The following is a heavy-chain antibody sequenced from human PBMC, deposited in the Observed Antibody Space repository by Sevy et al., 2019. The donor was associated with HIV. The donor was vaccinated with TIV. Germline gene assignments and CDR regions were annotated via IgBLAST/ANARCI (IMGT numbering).Heavy chain of an antibody. J-gene: IGHJ5*02. Sequence: SETLSLTCAVSDGSISSGDYSWSWIRQPPGKGLEWIGNIYHSGSTYYNPSLKSRVTISVDKSKNLFSLKLSSVAAADTAVYYCARIREWLNWFDPWGQGALVTVSS. CDR1: DGSISSGDYS. CDR3: ARIREWLNWFDP. D-gene: IGHD3-3*01. V-gene: IGHV4-30-2*01. CDR2: IYHSGST.